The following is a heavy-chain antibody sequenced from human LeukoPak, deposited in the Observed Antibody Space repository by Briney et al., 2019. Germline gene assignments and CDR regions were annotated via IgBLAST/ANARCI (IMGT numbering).Heavy chain of an antibody. V-gene: IGHV7-4-1*02. Sequence: ASVTVSCTASGYTFTSYAMNWVRQAPGQGLEWMGWINTNTGNPTYAQGFTGGFVFSLDTSVSTAYLQISSLKAEDTAVYYCAREMATVRVYYYYYMDVWGKGTTVTVSS. CDR3: AREMATVRVYYYYYMDV. J-gene: IGHJ6*03. D-gene: IGHD5-24*01. CDR2: INTNTGNP. CDR1: GYTFTSYA.